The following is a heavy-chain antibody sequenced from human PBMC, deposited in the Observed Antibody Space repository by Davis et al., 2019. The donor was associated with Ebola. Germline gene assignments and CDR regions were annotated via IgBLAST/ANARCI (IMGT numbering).Heavy chain of an antibody. J-gene: IGHJ4*02. Sequence: TLSLTCAVSGGSISSSNWWSWVRQPPGKGLEWIGEIYHSGSTNYNPSLKSRVTISVDKSKNQFSLKLSSVTAADTAVYYCARYPPGYSYGRFDYWGQGTLVTVSS. V-gene: IGHV4-4*02. CDR3: ARYPPGYSYGRFDY. D-gene: IGHD5-18*01. CDR1: GGSISSSNW. CDR2: IYHSGST.